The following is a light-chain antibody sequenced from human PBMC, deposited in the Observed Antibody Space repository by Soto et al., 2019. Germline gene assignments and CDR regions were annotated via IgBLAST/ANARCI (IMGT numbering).Light chain of an antibody. J-gene: IGKJ4*01. V-gene: IGKV3-11*01. CDR2: DAS. CDR3: QQFSSYPLT. Sequence: EIVLTQSPATLSLSPGERATLSCRASQSVSSYLAWYQQKPGQAPRLLIYDASNRATGIPARFSGSGSGTDLTLTISSLEPEDFAVYYCQQFSSYPLTFGGGTKVEIK. CDR1: QSVSSY.